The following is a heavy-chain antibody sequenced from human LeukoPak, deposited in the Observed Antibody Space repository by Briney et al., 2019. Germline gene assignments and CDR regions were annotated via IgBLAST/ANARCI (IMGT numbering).Heavy chain of an antibody. CDR1: GFTSSVFE. CDR3: AKDAKVRYYYYGMDV. J-gene: IGHJ6*02. Sequence: GGSLRLSCAASGFTSSVFEMNSVRQAPGKGLEWVAVISYDGSNKYYADSVKGRFTISRDNSKNTLYLQMNSLRAEDTAVYYCAKDAKVRYYYYGMDVWGQGTTVTVSS. V-gene: IGHV3-30*18. CDR2: ISYDGSNK. D-gene: IGHD1-1*01.